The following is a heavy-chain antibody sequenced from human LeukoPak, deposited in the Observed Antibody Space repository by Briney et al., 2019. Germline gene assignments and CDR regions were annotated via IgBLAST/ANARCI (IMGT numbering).Heavy chain of an antibody. D-gene: IGHD1-1*01. Sequence: GGSLRLSCAASGFTFSGYGMHWVRQTPDKGLEWVAIVSFDGSNKYYADSVKGRFSISRDNSKNTLYLQMNSLRAEDTSMYYCAKIRSVGTGDAFDIWGQGTMVTVSS. CDR3: AKIRSVGTGDAFDI. CDR2: VSFDGSNK. CDR1: GFTFSGYG. V-gene: IGHV3-30*18. J-gene: IGHJ3*02.